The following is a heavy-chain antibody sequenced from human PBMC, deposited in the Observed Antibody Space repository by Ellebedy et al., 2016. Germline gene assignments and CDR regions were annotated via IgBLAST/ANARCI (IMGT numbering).Heavy chain of an antibody. CDR2: IYYSGST. CDR1: GGSISSSSYY. V-gene: IGHV4-39*01. CDR3: ARLGDYSSSSGRTWRSLYYYYYMDI. J-gene: IGHJ6*03. D-gene: IGHD6-6*01. Sequence: SETLSLTXTVSGGSISSSSYYWGWIRQPPGKGLEWIGSIYYSGSTYYNPSLKSRVTISVDTSKNQFSLKLSSVTAADTAVYYCARLGDYSSSSGRTWRSLYYYYYMDIWGKGTTVTVSS.